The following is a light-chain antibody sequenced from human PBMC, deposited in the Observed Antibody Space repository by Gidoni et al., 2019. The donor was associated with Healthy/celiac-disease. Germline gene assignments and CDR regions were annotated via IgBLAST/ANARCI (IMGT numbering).Light chain of an antibody. Sequence: DIVMTQSPESLAVSLGERATINCKSSQSVLYSSNNKNYLAWYQQKPGQPPKLLIYWASNWESGVPDRFSGSRSGTDFTLTISSLQAEDVAVYYCQQYYSIPRAFGQGTKVEIK. CDR3: QQYYSIPRA. J-gene: IGKJ1*01. CDR1: QSVLYSSNNKNY. V-gene: IGKV4-1*01. CDR2: WAS.